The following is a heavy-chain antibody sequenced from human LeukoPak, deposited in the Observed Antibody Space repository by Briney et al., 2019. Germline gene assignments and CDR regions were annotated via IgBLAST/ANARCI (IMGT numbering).Heavy chain of an antibody. D-gene: IGHD6-19*01. CDR1: GYTFTSYA. CDR3: ARPIGYSSGGFDL. J-gene: IGHJ2*01. CDR2: INAGNGNT. Sequence: ASVEVSCKASGYTFTSYAMHWVRQAPGQRLEWMGWINAGNGNTKYSQNFQGRVTFTRDTSASTAYMELSSLRSEDTAVYYCARPIGYSSGGFDLWGRGTLVTVSS. V-gene: IGHV1-3*01.